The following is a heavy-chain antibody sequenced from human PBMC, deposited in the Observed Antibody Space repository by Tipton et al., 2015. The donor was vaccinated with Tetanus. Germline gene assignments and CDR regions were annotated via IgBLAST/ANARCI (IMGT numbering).Heavy chain of an antibody. J-gene: IGHJ5*02. CDR2: INHSGST. CDR1: GGSFSGYY. Sequence: TLSLTCAVYGGSFSGYYWSWIRQPPGKGLEWIGEINHSGSTNYNPSLESRVTISVDTSKNQFSLKLSSVTAADTAVYYCATYDYDFWSGSLNWFDPWGQGTLVTVSS. D-gene: IGHD3-3*01. CDR3: ATYDYDFWSGSLNWFDP. V-gene: IGHV4-34*01.